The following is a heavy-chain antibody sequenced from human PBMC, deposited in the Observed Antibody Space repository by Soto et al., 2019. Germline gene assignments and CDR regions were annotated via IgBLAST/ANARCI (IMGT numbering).Heavy chain of an antibody. D-gene: IGHD6-6*01. Sequence: GESLKISCKGSGYSFTSYWIGWVRQMPGKGLEWMGIIYPGDSDTRYSPSFQGQVTITTDKSISTAYLQWSSLNASDTAMYYCATNAFSIAAPPHWGQGTLVTSPQ. V-gene: IGHV5-51*01. CDR1: GYSFTSYW. J-gene: IGHJ4*02. CDR3: ATNAFSIAAPPH. CDR2: IYPGDSDT.